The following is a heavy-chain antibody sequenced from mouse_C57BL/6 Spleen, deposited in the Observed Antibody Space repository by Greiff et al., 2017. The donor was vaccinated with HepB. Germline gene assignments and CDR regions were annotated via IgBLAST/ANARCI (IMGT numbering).Heavy chain of an antibody. V-gene: IGHV5-15*01. D-gene: IGHD3-1*01. CDR3: ARRGKARYAMDY. Sequence: EVQGVESGGGLVQPGGSLKLSCAASGFTFSDYGMAWVRQAPRKGPEWVAFISNLAYSIYYADTVTGRFTISRENAKNTLYLEMSSLRSEDTAMYYCARRGKARYAMDYWGQGTSVTVSS. CDR2: ISNLAYSI. J-gene: IGHJ4*01. CDR1: GFTFSDYG.